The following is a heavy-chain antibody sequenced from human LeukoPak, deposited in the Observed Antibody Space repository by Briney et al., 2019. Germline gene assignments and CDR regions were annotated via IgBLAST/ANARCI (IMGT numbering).Heavy chain of an antibody. Sequence: SGGSLRLSCAASGFTFIDYAVSWVRQAPGKGLEWVSGISGSGGSTYYADSVKGRFTISRDNSKNTMYLQMDSLRAEDTAVYYCAKDPGGIVLMMSAVPPYYFDYWGQGTLVTVSS. V-gene: IGHV3-23*01. J-gene: IGHJ4*02. D-gene: IGHD2-8*01. CDR3: AKDPGGIVLMMSAVPPYYFDY. CDR1: GFTFIDYA. CDR2: ISGSGGST.